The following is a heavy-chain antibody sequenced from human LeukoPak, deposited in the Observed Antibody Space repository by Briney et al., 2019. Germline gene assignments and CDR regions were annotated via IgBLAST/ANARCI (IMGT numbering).Heavy chain of an antibody. CDR1: GFSLSTSGVG. CDR2: IYWNDDK. D-gene: IGHD3-3*01. CDR3: AHRDDFWSGYYVDY. J-gene: IGHJ4*02. V-gene: IGHV2-5*01. Sequence: SGPTLEKPTQTLTLTCTFSGFSLSTSGVGVGWIRQPPGKALEWLALIYWNDDKRYSPSLKSRLTITKDTSKNQVVLTMTNMDPVDTATYYCAHRDDFWSGYYVDYWGQGTLVTVSS.